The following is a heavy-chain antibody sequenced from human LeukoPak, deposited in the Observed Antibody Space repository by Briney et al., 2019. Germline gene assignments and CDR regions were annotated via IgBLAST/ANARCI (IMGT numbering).Heavy chain of an antibody. D-gene: IGHD3-16*02. CDR2: VYHSGST. CDR3: ARPPGPNYDYVWGSYP. J-gene: IGHJ4*02. CDR1: GGYISTSNYY. Sequence: SETLSLTCSVSGGYISTSNYYWGWIRQPPGRGLEWIGTVYHSGSTYYNPSLKSRVTILVDASKNQFSLTLSSVTAADTAVYYCARPPGPNYDYVWGSYPWGQGTLVTVSS. V-gene: IGHV4-39*07.